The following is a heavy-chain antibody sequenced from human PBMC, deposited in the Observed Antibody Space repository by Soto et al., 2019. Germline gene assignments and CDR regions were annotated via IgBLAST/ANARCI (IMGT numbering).Heavy chain of an antibody. V-gene: IGHV4-31*03. CDR1: DGSISSGGYY. CDR3: ARERSHVGSGSYSTRRCFDP. Sequence: FQILSVTCSVSDGSISSGGYYRSWIRQHPGKGLEWIGYIYYSGSTYYNPSLKSRVTISVDTSKNQFSLKLSSVTAADTAVYYCARERSHVGSGSYSTRRCFDPWGQGTLVTVSS. D-gene: IGHD3-10*01. J-gene: IGHJ5*02. CDR2: IYYSGST.